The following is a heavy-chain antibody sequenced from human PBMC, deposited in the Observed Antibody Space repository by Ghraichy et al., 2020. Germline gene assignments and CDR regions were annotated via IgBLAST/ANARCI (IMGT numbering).Heavy chain of an antibody. CDR3: AKDFSYSSGSY. D-gene: IGHD6-19*01. Sequence: GESLNISCAASGFTFSSYAMSWVRQAPGKGLEWVSAISGSGGSTYYADSVKGPFTISRDNSKNTLYLQMNSLRAEDTAVYYCAKDFSYSSGSYWGQGTLVTVSS. J-gene: IGHJ4*02. CDR1: GFTFSSYA. CDR2: ISGSGGST. V-gene: IGHV3-23*01.